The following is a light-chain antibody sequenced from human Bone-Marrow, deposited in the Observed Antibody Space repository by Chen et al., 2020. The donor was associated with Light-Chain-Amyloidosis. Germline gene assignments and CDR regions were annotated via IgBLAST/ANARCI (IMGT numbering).Light chain of an antibody. CDR2: GSS. CDR1: QTISSNY. CDR3: QQDGTSPLT. J-gene: IGKJ4*01. V-gene: IGKV3-20*01. Sequence: EIVLTQSPGTLSLSPGEGANLSCRASQTISSNYLTWYQQKFGQAPRLLIYGSSSRATGIPDRFTGSGAGADFNLTINRLEPEDFARYYCQQDGTSPLTFGGGTKVEIK.